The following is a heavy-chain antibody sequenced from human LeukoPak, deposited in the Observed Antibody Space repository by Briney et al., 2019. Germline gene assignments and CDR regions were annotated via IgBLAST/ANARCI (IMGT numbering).Heavy chain of an antibody. CDR1: GFTFSSYA. D-gene: IGHD1-20*01. J-gene: IGHJ4*02. CDR2: ISGSGGST. Sequence: PGGSLRLSCAASGFTFSSYAMSWVRQAPGKGLEWVSAISGSGGSTYYADSVKGRFTISRDKSKNTLYLQTNGLRAEDTAVYYCAVCRNWPTFDCWGQGTLVTVSS. CDR3: AVCRNWPTFDC. V-gene: IGHV3-23*01.